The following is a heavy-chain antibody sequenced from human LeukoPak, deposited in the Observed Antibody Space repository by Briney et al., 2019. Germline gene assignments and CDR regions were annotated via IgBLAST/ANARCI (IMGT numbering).Heavy chain of an antibody. Sequence: ASVNVSCKTSGHTFPKNGISWVRQAPGQGLEWMGWVVGHTGHTKYTQKFQGRVIMTTDTSTATSYMELRSLKSDDTAIYYCVTVGSLHYVLGDWGQGTLVTVSS. CDR3: VTVGSLHYVLGD. CDR2: VVGHTGHT. V-gene: IGHV1-18*01. CDR1: GHTFPKNG. D-gene: IGHD3-16*01. J-gene: IGHJ4*02.